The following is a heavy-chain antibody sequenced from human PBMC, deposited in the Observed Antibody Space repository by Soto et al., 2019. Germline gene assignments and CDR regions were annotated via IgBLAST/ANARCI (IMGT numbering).Heavy chain of an antibody. J-gene: IGHJ6*02. CDR2: IDPSDSYT. CDR1: GYSFTSYW. D-gene: IGHD4-4*01. CDR3: ARHVGYSNIWYHYYRLDV. Sequence: GESLKISCKGSGYSFTSYWISWVRQMPGKGLEWMGRIDPSDSYTNYSPSFQGHVTISADKSISTAYLQWSSLKASDTAMYYCARHVGYSNIWYHYYRLDVWGQGTTVTVSS. V-gene: IGHV5-10-1*01.